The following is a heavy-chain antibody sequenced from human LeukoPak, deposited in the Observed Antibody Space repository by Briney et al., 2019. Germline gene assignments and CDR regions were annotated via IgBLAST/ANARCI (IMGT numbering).Heavy chain of an antibody. CDR1: GFTFSSYA. CDR3: ANGFYYDSSGYSSVGDY. D-gene: IGHD3-22*01. CDR2: LSDRGATT. V-gene: IGHV3-23*01. Sequence: GGSLRLSCAASGFTFSSYAMSWVRQAPGKGLEWVSTLSDRGATTYYADSVKGRFTISRDSSKNTLYLQMNSLRAEDTAVYYCANGFYYDSSGYSSVGDYWGQGALVTVSS. J-gene: IGHJ4*02.